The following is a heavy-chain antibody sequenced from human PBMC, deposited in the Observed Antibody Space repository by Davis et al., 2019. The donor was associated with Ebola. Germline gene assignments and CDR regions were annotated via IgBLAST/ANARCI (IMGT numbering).Heavy chain of an antibody. V-gene: IGHV4-59*11. J-gene: IGHJ4*02. CDR3: ARVYNDYGDSEYYFDY. CDR1: DASISRHY. Sequence: PSETLSLTCTVSDASISRHYWSWIRQPPGQGLEWIGCFYYSGSTNYNPSLKSRVTISVDTSKNQFSLKLTSVTAADTAVYYCARVYNDYGDSEYYFDYWGQGTLVTVSS. CDR2: FYYSGST. D-gene: IGHD4-17*01.